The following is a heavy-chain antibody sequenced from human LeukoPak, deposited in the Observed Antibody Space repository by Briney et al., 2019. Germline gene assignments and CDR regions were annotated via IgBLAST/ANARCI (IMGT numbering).Heavy chain of an antibody. Sequence: GGSLRLSCAASGFTFSSYAMSWVRQAPGKGLEWVSAISGSGGSTYYADSVKGRFTISRDNSKNTLYLQMNSLRAEDTAVYYCAKEGYCGGGCYREFDYWGQGTLVTAS. CDR3: AKEGYCGGGCYREFDY. CDR1: GFTFSSYA. J-gene: IGHJ4*02. D-gene: IGHD2-21*02. V-gene: IGHV3-23*01. CDR2: ISGSGGST.